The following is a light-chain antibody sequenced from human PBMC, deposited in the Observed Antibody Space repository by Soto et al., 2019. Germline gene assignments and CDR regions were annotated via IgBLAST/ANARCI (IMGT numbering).Light chain of an antibody. V-gene: IGKV3-11*01. J-gene: IGKJ2*01. Sequence: EIVLTQSPATLSLSPGERXTLSXXASQSVSSXXAWYQQKPGQAPRLLIYDASNRATGIPARFSGSGSGTDFTLTISSLEPEDXXVXXXXXRXXXPPVYTFGQGTKLEIK. CDR1: QSVSSX. CDR2: DAS. CDR3: XXRXXXPPVYT.